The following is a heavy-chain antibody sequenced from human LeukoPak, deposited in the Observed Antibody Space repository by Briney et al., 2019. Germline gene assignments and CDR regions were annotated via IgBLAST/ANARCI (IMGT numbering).Heavy chain of an antibody. J-gene: IGHJ6*03. CDR2: MNPNSGNT. V-gene: IGHV1-8*01. D-gene: IGHD2-21*02. CDR3: ARRDHYYYYYMDV. Sequence: PGASVKVSCKASGYTFTSYDINWLRRDTGQGLEWMGWMNPNSGNTGYAQKFQGRVTMTRNTSISTAYMELSSLRSEDTAVYYCARRDHYYYYYMDVWGKGTTVTVSS. CDR1: GYTFTSYD.